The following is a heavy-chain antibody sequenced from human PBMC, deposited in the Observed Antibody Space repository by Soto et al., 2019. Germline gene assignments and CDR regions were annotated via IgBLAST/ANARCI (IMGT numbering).Heavy chain of an antibody. J-gene: IGHJ4*02. CDR1: GFTFSSYG. Sequence: EVQLVDSGGGLVQPGGSVRLSWAASGFTFSSYGMSLVRQAPWKGLEWVANIKQDGSEKYYVDSVKGRVPISRDNVTSTMSLQVTRLSAEDTAVYESAGGSRWYSTGCRFDYCGQGTVVTVSS. CDR3: AGGSRWYSTGCRFDY. D-gene: IGHD6-19*01. CDR2: IKQDGSEK. V-gene: IGHV3-7*05.